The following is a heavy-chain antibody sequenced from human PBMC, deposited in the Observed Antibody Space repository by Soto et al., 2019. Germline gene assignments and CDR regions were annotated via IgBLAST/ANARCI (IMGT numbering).Heavy chain of an antibody. CDR1: GFTFSSYA. J-gene: IGHJ5*02. D-gene: IGHD6-19*01. CDR2: FYSSGSI. Sequence: GSLRLSCAASGFTFSSYAMSWVRQAPGKGLEWIGSFYSSGSIIYNPSLRSRVSISGDTSSNQFSMSLTSVTAADTARYYCARMYSSGSGWFHPWGQGTLVTVSS. CDR3: ARMYSSGSGWFHP. V-gene: IGHV4-4*08.